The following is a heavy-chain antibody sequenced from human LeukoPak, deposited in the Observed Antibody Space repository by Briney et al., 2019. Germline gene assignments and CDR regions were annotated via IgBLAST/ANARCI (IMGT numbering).Heavy chain of an antibody. D-gene: IGHD3-10*01. Sequence: SETLSLTCAVYGGSFSGYYWSWIRQPPGKGLEWIGEINHSGSTNYNPSLKSRVTISVDTSKNQFSLKLSSVTAADTAVYYCARSRGAFDIWGQGTMVTVSS. V-gene: IGHV4-34*01. CDR1: GGSFSGYY. CDR3: ARSRGAFDI. CDR2: INHSGST. J-gene: IGHJ3*02.